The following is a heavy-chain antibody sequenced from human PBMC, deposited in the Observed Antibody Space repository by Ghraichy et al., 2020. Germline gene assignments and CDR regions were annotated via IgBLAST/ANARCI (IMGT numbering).Heavy chain of an antibody. Sequence: SETLSLTCTISGDSISSNSVGWNWIRQSPSRGLEWIGRTYFRSKWFYDYALSVRGRITVNPDTSKNQFSLLLDSVTPENSVIYYCARAIGHPKGDWFDSWGQGISVIVSS. CDR1: GDSISSNSVG. J-gene: IGHJ5*01. V-gene: IGHV6-1*01. CDR3: ARAIGHPKGDWFDS. D-gene: IGHD3-16*01. CDR2: TYFRSKWFY.